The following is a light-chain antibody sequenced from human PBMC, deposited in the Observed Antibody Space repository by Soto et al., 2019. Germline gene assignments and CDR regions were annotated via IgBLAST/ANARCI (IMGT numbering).Light chain of an antibody. J-gene: IGKJ1*01. CDR3: QQYNSYRT. CDR2: GAS. V-gene: IGKV1-5*01. Sequence: DIQMTQSPSTLSASIGDRVTITCRASQSISWWLAWYQQKQGKAPKLLIYGASTLDGGVPSRFSGSGSGTEFTLTISSLQPDDSATYYCQQYNSYRTFGQGTKVEIK. CDR1: QSISWW.